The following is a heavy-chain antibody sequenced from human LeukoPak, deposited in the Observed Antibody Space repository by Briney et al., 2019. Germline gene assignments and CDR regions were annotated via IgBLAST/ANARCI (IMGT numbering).Heavy chain of an antibody. V-gene: IGHV3-48*01. CDR3: ARVAVSGPTGWFDS. J-gene: IGHJ5*01. CDR2: ISSSSSTI. CDR1: GFTFNSYS. D-gene: IGHD2-8*02. Sequence: GGSLRLSCAASGFTFNSYSMNWVRQAPGKGLEWVSYISSSSSTIYYADSVKGRFTISRDNVDNVVYLEMNGLRAEDTATYYCARVAVSGPTGWFDSWGQGTLVIVSS.